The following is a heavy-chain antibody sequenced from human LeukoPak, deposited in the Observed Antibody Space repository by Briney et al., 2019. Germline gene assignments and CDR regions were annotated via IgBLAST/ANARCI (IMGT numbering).Heavy chain of an antibody. J-gene: IGHJ6*02. CDR2: IGTSSTTI. Sequence: GGSLRLSCAASGFTFSSYTMNWDRQPPGKGLEWVSNIGTSSTTIYYADSVKGRFTISRDNSKNTASLQMNSLRVEDTAVYYCAKDLYASSGYFGGPYYYYGMDVWGQGTTVTVS. D-gene: IGHD3-22*01. CDR3: AKDLYASSGYFGGPYYYYGMDV. CDR1: GFTFSSYT. V-gene: IGHV3-48*01.